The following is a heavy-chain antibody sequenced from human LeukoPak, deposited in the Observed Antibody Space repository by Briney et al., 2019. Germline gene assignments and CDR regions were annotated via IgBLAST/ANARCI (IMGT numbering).Heavy chain of an antibody. J-gene: IGHJ4*02. D-gene: IGHD6-19*01. CDR3: AGYSSGWYMDY. V-gene: IGHV3-9*01. Sequence: GGSLRLSCAASGFTFDDYAIHWVRQAPGKGLEWVSGISWNSGSIGYADSVKGRFTISRDNAKNTLYLQVNSLRAEDTAVYYCAGYSSGWYMDYWGQGTLVTVSS. CDR2: ISWNSGSI. CDR1: GFTFDDYA.